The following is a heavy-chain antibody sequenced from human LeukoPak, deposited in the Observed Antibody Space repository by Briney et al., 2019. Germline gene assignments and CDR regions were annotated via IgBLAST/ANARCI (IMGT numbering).Heavy chain of an antibody. D-gene: IGHD6-6*01. CDR3: ASPSSSSSTYDY. J-gene: IGHJ4*02. V-gene: IGHV4-39*01. Sequence: SETLSLTCSVSGGSISSSRYYWGWIRQPPGKGLEWIGSINYSGNTYYNASLKSRVTISVDTSKNQFSLKLSSVAAAATAVYYCASPSSSSSTYDYWGQGTLVTVSS. CDR1: GGSISSSRYY. CDR2: INYSGNT.